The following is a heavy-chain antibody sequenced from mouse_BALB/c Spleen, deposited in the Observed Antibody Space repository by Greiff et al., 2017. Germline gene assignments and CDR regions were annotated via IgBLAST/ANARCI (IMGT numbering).Heavy chain of an antibody. CDR2: ISYSGST. CDR1: GYSITSDYA. CDR3: ARSLHYYGYWFAY. Sequence: EVKLMESGPGLVKPSQSLSLTCTVTGYSITSDYAWNWIRQFPGNKLGWMGYISYSGSTSYNPSLKSRISITRDTSKNQFFLQLNSVTTEDTATYYCARSLHYYGYWFAYWGQGTLVTVSA. J-gene: IGHJ3*01. V-gene: IGHV3-2*02. D-gene: IGHD1-2*01.